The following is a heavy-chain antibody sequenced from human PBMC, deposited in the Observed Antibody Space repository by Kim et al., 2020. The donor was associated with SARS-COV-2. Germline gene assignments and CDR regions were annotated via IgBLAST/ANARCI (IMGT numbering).Heavy chain of an antibody. CDR2: IGTAGDT. CDR1: GFTFSSYD. J-gene: IGHJ3*02. CDR3: ARDLDDSSGVVAFDI. D-gene: IGHD3-22*01. V-gene: IGHV3-13*01. Sequence: GGSLRLSCAASGFTFSSYDMHWVRQATGKGLEWVSAIGTAGDTYYPGSVKGRFTISRENAKNSLYLQMNSLRAGDTAVYYCARDLDDSSGVVAFDIWGQGTRVTVSS.